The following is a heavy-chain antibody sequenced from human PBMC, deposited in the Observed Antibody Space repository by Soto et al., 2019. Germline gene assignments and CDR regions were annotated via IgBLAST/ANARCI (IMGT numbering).Heavy chain of an antibody. Sequence: SETLSLTCAVYGGSFSGYYWGWIRQPPGKGLEWIGEINHSGNTNYNPSLKSRVTISVDKSKNQFSLKLSSVTAADTAVYYCASQGLPYFDWYPTPLYYMDVWGKGTTVTVSS. V-gene: IGHV4-34*01. D-gene: IGHD3-9*01. CDR1: GGSFSGYY. CDR3: ASQGLPYFDWYPTPLYYMDV. J-gene: IGHJ6*03. CDR2: INHSGNT.